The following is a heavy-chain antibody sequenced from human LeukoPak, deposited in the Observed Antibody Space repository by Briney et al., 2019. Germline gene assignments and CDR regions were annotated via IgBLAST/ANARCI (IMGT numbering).Heavy chain of an antibody. CDR1: GGSFSGYY. J-gene: IGHJ4*02. CDR3: ARFLYGSGNDY. CDR2: INHSGST. Sequence: SETLSLTCAVYGGSFSGYYWSWIRQPPGKGLEWIGEINHSGSTNYNPSLKSRVTISVDTSKNQFSLKLSSVTAADTAVYYCARFLYGSGNDYWGQGTLVTVSS. V-gene: IGHV4-34*01. D-gene: IGHD3-10*01.